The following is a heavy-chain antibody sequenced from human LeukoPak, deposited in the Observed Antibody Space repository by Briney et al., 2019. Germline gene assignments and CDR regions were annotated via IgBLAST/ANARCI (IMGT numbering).Heavy chain of an antibody. J-gene: IGHJ4*02. Sequence: PGGSLRLSCAASGFTFSSYWMNWVRQAPGKGLVWVSCIASGGSSTTYADSVKGRFSISRDNANNTLYLQMNSLRVEDTAVYYCARGRPHGNDYWGQGTLVTVSS. V-gene: IGHV3-74*01. CDR3: ARGRPHGNDY. D-gene: IGHD4-23*01. CDR2: IASGGSST. CDR1: GFTFSSYW.